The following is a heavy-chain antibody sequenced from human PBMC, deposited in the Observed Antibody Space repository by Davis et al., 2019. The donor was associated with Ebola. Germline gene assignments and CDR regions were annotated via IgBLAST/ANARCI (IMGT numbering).Heavy chain of an antibody. CDR3: AKDSSITMVRGILDY. CDR1: GFTFSSYW. D-gene: IGHD3-10*01. CDR2: INSDGSST. V-gene: IGHV3-74*01. J-gene: IGHJ4*02. Sequence: HTGGSLRLSCAASGFTFSSYWMHWVRHAPGKGLVWVSRINSDGSSTSYADSVKGRFTISRDNAKNTLYLQMNSLRAEDTAVYYCAKDSSITMVRGILDYWGQGTLVTVSS.